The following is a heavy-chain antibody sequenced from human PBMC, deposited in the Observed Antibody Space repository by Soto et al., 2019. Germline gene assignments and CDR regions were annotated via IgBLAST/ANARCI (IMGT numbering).Heavy chain of an antibody. J-gene: IGHJ4*02. CDR1: GYTLTELS. CDR2: FDPEDGGT. D-gene: IGHD1-26*01. Sequence: ASVKVSCKVSGYTLTELSMHRVRQAPGKGLEWMGGFDPEDGGTIYAQKFQGRVTMTEDTSTDTAYMELSSLRSEDTAVYYCATELRARIVGATGFPGYWGQGTLVTVSS. V-gene: IGHV1-24*01. CDR3: ATELRARIVGATGFPGY.